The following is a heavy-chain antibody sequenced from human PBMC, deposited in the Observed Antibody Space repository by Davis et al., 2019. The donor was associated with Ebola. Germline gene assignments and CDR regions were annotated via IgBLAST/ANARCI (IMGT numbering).Heavy chain of an antibody. CDR3: TRGGIAVAERNDY. CDR1: GFTFSSYS. V-gene: IGHV3-21*01. CDR2: ISSSSSYI. Sequence: GESLKISCAASGFTFSSYSMNWVRQAPGKGLEWVSSISSSSSYIYYADSVKGRFTISRDNAKNSLDLQMNSLRAEDTAVYYCTRGGIAVAERNDYWGQGTLVTGSS. D-gene: IGHD6-19*01. J-gene: IGHJ4*02.